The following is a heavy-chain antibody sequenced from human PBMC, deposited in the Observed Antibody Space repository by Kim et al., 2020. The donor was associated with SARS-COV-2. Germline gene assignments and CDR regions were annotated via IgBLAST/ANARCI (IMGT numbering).Heavy chain of an antibody. Sequence: SETLSLTCTVSGGSISSSSYYWGWIRQPPGKGLEWIGSIYYSGSTYYNPSLKSRVTISVDTSKNQFSLKLSSVTAADTAVYYCASYFNSKQWLVTSHDYWGQGTLVTVSS. V-gene: IGHV4-39*01. CDR1: GGSISSSSYY. J-gene: IGHJ4*02. CDR3: ASYFNSKQWLVTSHDY. D-gene: IGHD6-19*01. CDR2: IYYSGST.